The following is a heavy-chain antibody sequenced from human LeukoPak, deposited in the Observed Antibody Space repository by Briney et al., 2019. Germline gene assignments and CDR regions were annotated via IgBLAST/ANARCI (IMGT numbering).Heavy chain of an antibody. CDR3: AKVATYCSGGSCYHVGFDY. CDR1: GFTFSSYA. CDR2: ISGSGGST. Sequence: GGTLRLSCAASGFTFSSYAMSWVRQAPGKGLEWVSAISGSGGSTYYADSVKGRFTISRDNSKNTLYLQMNSLRAEDTAVYYCAKVATYCSGGSCYHVGFDYWGQGTLVTVSS. J-gene: IGHJ4*02. V-gene: IGHV3-23*01. D-gene: IGHD2-15*01.